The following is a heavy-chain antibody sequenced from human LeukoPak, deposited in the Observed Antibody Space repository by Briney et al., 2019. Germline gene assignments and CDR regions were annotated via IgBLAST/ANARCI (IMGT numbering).Heavy chain of an antibody. CDR3: ARGGSGYHGSGNYADV. V-gene: IGHV3-13*01. Sequence: GGSLGLSCAASGFIFSPYDMHWVRQTTGKGLEWVSGIGTIGDTYYPGSVKGRFTISRDNAKNFLYLQINSLTVGDTAVYYCARGGSGYHGSGNYADVWGRGTTVTVSS. CDR2: IGTIGDT. D-gene: IGHD3-10*01. CDR1: GFIFSPYD. J-gene: IGHJ6*02.